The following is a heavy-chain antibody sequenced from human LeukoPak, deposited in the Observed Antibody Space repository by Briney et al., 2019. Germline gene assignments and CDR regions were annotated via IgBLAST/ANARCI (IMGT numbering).Heavy chain of an antibody. CDR1: GVTFSTYS. V-gene: IGHV3-21*04. D-gene: IGHD3-16*01. Sequence: PGGSLRLSCAASGVTFSTYSMNWVRQAPGKGAEWGSSISSTRSYIYYADSVKGGFTISRDNSKNTLYLQMNSLRAEDTAVYYCAKAHYVWNPHDAFDIWGQGTMVTVSS. CDR3: AKAHYVWNPHDAFDI. J-gene: IGHJ3*02. CDR2: ISSTRSYI.